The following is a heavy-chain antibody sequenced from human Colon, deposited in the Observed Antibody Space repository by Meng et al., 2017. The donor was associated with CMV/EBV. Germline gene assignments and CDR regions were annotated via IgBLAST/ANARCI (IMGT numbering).Heavy chain of an antibody. CDR1: SDSISSNPYY. J-gene: IGHJ3*02. CDR2: VYYSGGT. Sequence: GSLRLSCTVSSDSISSNPYYWDWIRQPPGQGLEWIGSVYYSGGTFYNPSLRSRVTISVDMSKNLFSLKLTSLTAADTAIYYCARRGTGGYDSVRAFDIWGQGTMVTVSS. V-gene: IGHV4-39*07. CDR3: ARRGTGGYDSVRAFDI. D-gene: IGHD5-12*01.